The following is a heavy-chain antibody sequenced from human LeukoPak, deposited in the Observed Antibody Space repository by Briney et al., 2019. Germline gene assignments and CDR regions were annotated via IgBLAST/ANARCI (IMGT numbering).Heavy chain of an antibody. CDR1: GFIFSTYE. V-gene: IGHV3-48*03. Sequence: GGSLRLSCAVPGFIFSTYEMNWGRQAPGKGLEWISYINSDGNSIYYADSVKGRFITSRDNAKSSLFLQMSSLRVEDTAVYYCARETANCGGDCIDYWGQGTLVTVSS. CDR3: ARETANCGGDCIDY. J-gene: IGHJ4*01. CDR2: INSDGNSI. D-gene: IGHD2-21*02.